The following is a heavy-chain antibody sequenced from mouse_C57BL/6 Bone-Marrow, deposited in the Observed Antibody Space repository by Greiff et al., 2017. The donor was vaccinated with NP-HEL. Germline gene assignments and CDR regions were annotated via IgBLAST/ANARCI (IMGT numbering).Heavy chain of an antibody. CDR3: ARAVGGYDEGGAMDY. CDR2: ISYDGSN. J-gene: IGHJ4*01. Sequence: EVKVEESGPGLVKPSQSLSLTCSVTGYSITSGYYWNWIRQFPGNKLEWMGYISYDGSNNYNPSLKNRISITRDTSKNQFFLKLNSVTTEDTATYYCARAVGGYDEGGAMDYWGQGTSVTVSS. V-gene: IGHV3-6*01. CDR1: GYSITSGYY. D-gene: IGHD2-2*01.